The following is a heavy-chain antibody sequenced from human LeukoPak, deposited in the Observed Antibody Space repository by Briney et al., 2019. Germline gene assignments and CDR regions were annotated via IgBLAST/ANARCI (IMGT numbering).Heavy chain of an antibody. Sequence: GGSLRLSCAASGFTFSSYSMNWVRQAPGKGLEWVSSISSSSSYIYYADSVKGRFTISRDNAKNSLYLQMNSLRAEDTAVYYCASLPSPYCSGGSCYPEEPGGHFDYWGQGTLVTVSS. CDR2: ISSSSSYI. J-gene: IGHJ4*02. V-gene: IGHV3-21*01. CDR3: ASLPSPYCSGGSCYPEEPGGHFDY. CDR1: GFTFSSYS. D-gene: IGHD2-15*01.